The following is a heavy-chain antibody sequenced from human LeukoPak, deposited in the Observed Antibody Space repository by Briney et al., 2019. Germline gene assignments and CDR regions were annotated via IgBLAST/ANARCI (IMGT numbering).Heavy chain of an antibody. D-gene: IGHD5-12*01. V-gene: IGHV1-2*02. CDR2: INPNSGGT. J-gene: IGHJ4*02. CDR3: ARVHLKEVVATSDY. Sequence: ASVKVSCKASGYTFTSYGISWVRQAPGQGLEWMGWINPNSGGTNYAQKFQGRATMTRDTSISTAYMELSRLRSDDTAVYYCARVHLKEVVATSDYWGQGTLVTVSS. CDR1: GYTFTSYG.